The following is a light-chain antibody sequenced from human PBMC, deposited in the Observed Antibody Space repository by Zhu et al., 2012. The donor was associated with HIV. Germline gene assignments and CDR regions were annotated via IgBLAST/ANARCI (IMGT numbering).Light chain of an antibody. V-gene: IGKV3-20*01. CDR1: QSVSSSY. CDR3: QQYGSSPLT. J-gene: IGKJ4*01. Sequence: IVLTQSPGTLSLSPGERATLSCRASQSVSSSYLAWYQQKPGQAPRLLIYVASSRATGIPDRFSGSGSGTDFTLTISRLEPEDFAVYYCQQYGSSPLTFGGGTKVEI. CDR2: VAS.